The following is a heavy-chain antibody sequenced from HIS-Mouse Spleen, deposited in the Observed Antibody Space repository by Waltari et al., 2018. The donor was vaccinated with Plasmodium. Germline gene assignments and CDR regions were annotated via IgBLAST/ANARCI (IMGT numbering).Heavy chain of an antibody. CDR1: GFTFGGSA. V-gene: IGHV3-73*01. CDR3: TRLSLEAKESN. CDR2: IRSKANSYAT. Sequence: EVQLVESGGGLVQPGGSLKLSCAASGFTFGGSAMHWVRRASGKGLEWVGRIRSKANSYATAYAASVKGRFTISRDDSKNTAYLQMNSLKTEDTAVYYCTRLSLEAKESNWGQGTLVTVSS. J-gene: IGHJ4*02.